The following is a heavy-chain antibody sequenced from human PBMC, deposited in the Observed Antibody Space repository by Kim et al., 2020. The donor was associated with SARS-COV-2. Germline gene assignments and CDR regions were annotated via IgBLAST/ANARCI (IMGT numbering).Heavy chain of an antibody. Sequence: SVKVSCKASGGTFSSYAISWVRQAPGQGLEWMGGIIPIFGTANYAQKFQGRVTITADESTSTAYMELSSLRSEDTAVYYCARDRVVVVAATDYYYYGMDVWGQGTTVTVSS. V-gene: IGHV1-69*13. J-gene: IGHJ6*02. CDR2: IIPIFGTA. D-gene: IGHD2-15*01. CDR3: ARDRVVVVAATDYYYYGMDV. CDR1: GGTFSSYA.